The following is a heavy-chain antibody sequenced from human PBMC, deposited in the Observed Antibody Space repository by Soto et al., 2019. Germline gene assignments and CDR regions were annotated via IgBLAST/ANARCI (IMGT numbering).Heavy chain of an antibody. J-gene: IGHJ3*02. V-gene: IGHV3-73*01. Sequence: VQLEESGGGLVQPGGSLKLSCAASGFDFSVSAMHWVRQASGKGLEWVGVISNKVGTYATAYGEAVKGRFTISRDNSKNTASVQLRSLKTEDTAVYLCTRHRLSWANHMTTVFGSDGFDIWGQGTMGTVSA. D-gene: IGHD4-17*01. CDR2: ISNKVGTYAT. CDR3: TRHRLSWANHMTTVFGSDGFDI. CDR1: GFDFSVSA.